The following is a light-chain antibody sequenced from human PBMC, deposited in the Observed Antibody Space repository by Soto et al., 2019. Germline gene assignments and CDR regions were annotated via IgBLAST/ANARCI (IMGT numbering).Light chain of an antibody. J-gene: IGKJ1*01. CDR2: AAT. Sequence: DIQLTQSPSSLSASVGDRVTITCRASQTIDTYLNRYQHKPGTAPKVLIYAATYLQDGVPSRFSGTGSGADFTLTISSLQPEDFATYYCQQNFNFPRTFGQGTKVDIK. CDR3: QQNFNFPRT. CDR1: QTIDTY. V-gene: IGKV1-39*01.